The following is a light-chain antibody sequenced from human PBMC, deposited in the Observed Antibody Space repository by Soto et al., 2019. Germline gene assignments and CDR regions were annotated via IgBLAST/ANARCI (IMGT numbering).Light chain of an antibody. V-gene: IGKV1-17*01. Sequence: DIQMTQSPSSLSASVGDRVTITCRASQGIRDALGWYQQKPGKAPKRLIYAASSLQSGVPSRFSGSGSGTEVPLTISSLQPEDFATYYCLQHNSYAQTFGQGTKVEIK. CDR2: AAS. CDR3: LQHNSYAQT. CDR1: QGIRDA. J-gene: IGKJ1*01.